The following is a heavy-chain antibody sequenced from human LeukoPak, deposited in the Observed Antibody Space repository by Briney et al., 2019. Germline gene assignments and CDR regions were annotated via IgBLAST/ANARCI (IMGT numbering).Heavy chain of an antibody. CDR1: GYSFVGYG. J-gene: IGHJ4*02. CDR3: ARDSLAGGNAFPDY. Sequence: ASVKVSCKASGYSFVGYGICWVRQAPGRGLEWLGWISAYNGQTNYGQILQGRVTMTRDTSTNTTYLELRSLRSDDTAVYYCARDSLAGGNAFPDYWGQGTLVTVSP. V-gene: IGHV1-18*01. CDR2: ISAYNGQT. D-gene: IGHD4-23*01.